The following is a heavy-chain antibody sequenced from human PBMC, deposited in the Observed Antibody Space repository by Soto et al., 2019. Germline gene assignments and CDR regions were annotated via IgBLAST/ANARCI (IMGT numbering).Heavy chain of an antibody. V-gene: IGHV6-1*01. Sequence: QTLSLTCAISGDSVSSNSAALNWIRQSPSRGLEWLGRTYYRSKWYNDYAVSVKSRITINPDTSKNQFSLQLNSVTPEDTAVYYCARFKGMATSPYYYYGMDVWGQGTTVTVSS. CDR2: TYYRSKWYN. D-gene: IGHD2-2*01. CDR1: GDSVSSNSAA. J-gene: IGHJ6*02. CDR3: ARFKGMATSPYYYYGMDV.